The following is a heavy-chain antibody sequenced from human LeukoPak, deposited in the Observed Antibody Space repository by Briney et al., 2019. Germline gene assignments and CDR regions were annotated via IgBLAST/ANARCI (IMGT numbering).Heavy chain of an antibody. J-gene: IGHJ4*02. D-gene: IGHD6-19*01. CDR3: ARVLMSGWALYFDY. Sequence: GGSLRLFCAASGFTYSSYSMNWARHAPGKGLEWLSYISSSSSYIYYADSVKGRFTISRDNAKNSLYLQMNSLRAEDTAVYYCARVLMSGWALYFDYWGQGTLVTVSS. CDR1: GFTYSSYS. CDR2: ISSSSSYI. V-gene: IGHV3-21*01.